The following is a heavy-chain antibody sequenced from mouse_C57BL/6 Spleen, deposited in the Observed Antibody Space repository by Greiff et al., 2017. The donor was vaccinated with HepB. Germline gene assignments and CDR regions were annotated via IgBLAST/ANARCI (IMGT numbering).Heavy chain of an antibody. Sequence: QVHVKQSGAELVRPGASVTLSCKASGYTFTDYEMHWVKQTPVHGLEWIGAIDPETGGTAYNQKFKGKAILTADKSSSTAYMELRSLTSEDSAVYYCTRDYGRLWGQGTTLTVSS. CDR1: GYTFTDYE. CDR3: TRDYGRL. CDR2: IDPETGGT. D-gene: IGHD1-1*01. J-gene: IGHJ2*01. V-gene: IGHV1-15*01.